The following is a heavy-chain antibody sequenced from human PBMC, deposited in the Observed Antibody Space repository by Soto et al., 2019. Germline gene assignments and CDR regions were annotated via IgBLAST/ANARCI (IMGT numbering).Heavy chain of an antibody. CDR1: GGSISSYY. CDR2: IYYSGST. V-gene: IGHV4-59*01. Sequence: SETLSLTCTVSGGSISSYYWSWIRQPPGKGLEWIGYIYYSGSTNYNPSLKSRVTISVDTSKNQFSLKLSSVTAADTAVYYCARDTGYCTNGVCYPSWFDHWGQGTLVTVS. J-gene: IGHJ5*02. CDR3: ARDTGYCTNGVCYPSWFDH. D-gene: IGHD2-8*01.